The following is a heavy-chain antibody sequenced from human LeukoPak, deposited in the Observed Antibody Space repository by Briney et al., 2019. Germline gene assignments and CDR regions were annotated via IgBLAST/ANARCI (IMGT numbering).Heavy chain of an antibody. CDR2: IKQDGSKK. D-gene: IGHD5-24*01. V-gene: IGHV3-7*04. CDR1: GFPFSSYW. CDR3: TRVGYIDEGIDY. J-gene: IGHJ4*02. Sequence: GGSLRLSCVASGFPFSSYWMTWVRQAPGMGLEWVANIKQDGSKKSYVDSVKGRFTTSRDNAKNSLYLQMNSLRAEDTAIYYCTRVGYIDEGIDYWGQGTLVTVSS.